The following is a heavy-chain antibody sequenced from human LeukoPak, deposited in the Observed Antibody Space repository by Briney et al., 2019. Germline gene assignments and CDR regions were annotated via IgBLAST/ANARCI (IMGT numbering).Heavy chain of an antibody. CDR2: ISSSGSTI. V-gene: IGHV3-48*03. J-gene: IGHJ4*02. Sequence: GGSLRLSCAASGFTFSSYEMNWVRQAPGKGLEWVSYISSSGSTIYYADSVKGRFTISRDNAKNSLYLQMNSLRAEDTAVYYCAREGQSGDYQYYFDYWGQGTLVTVSS. CDR3: AREGQSGDYQYYFDY. CDR1: GFTFSSYE. D-gene: IGHD4-17*01.